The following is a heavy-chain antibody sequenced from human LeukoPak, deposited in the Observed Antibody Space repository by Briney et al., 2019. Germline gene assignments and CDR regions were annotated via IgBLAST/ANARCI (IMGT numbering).Heavy chain of an antibody. J-gene: IGHJ5*02. V-gene: IGHV3-74*01. Sequence: GGSLRLSCAASGIAFSNHWMHWVRQAPGKGLEWVSWINNDGSYAVYADSVRARFTISRDNAKNTLYLQMNSLRPEDTAVYYCARDRPHDWFDPWGQGTLVTVSS. CDR1: GIAFSNHW. CDR2: INNDGSYA. CDR3: ARDRPHDWFDP.